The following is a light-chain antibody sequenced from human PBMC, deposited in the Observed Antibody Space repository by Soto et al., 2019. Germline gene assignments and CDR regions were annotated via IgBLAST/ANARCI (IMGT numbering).Light chain of an antibody. Sequence: DIQMTQSPSSVSASVGDRVTITCRASLDISYLLAWYQQKAGRAPKLLIYAASTLEGGVPSRFSGRGTGTHFTLPISSLQPEDFATYYCPQANSFPFTFGPGTKGGMK. CDR3: PQANSFPFT. CDR2: AAS. J-gene: IGKJ3*01. V-gene: IGKV1-12*01. CDR1: LDISYL.